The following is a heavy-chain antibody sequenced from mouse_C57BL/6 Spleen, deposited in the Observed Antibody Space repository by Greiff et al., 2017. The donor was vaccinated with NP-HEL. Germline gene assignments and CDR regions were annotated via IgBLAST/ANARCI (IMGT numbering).Heavy chain of an antibody. CDR2: INPNSGST. Sequence: QVQLQQPGAELVKPGASVKLSCKASGYTFTSYWMHWVKQRPGQGLEWIGMINPNSGSTNYHEKFKSKATLTVDKSSSTAYMQLSSLTSEDSAVYFCARSGYYGNYGYFDVWGTGTTVTVSS. J-gene: IGHJ1*03. D-gene: IGHD2-1*01. CDR1: GYTFTSYW. V-gene: IGHV1-64*01. CDR3: ARSGYYGNYGYFDV.